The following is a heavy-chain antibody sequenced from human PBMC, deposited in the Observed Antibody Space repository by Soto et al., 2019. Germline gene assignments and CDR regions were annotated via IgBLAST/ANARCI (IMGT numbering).Heavy chain of an antibody. CDR3: ATSSGYYYYYYGMDV. J-gene: IGHJ6*02. CDR2: IIPIFGTA. V-gene: IGHV1-69*13. D-gene: IGHD3-22*01. Sequence: SVKVSCKASGGTFSSYAISWVRQATGQGLEWMGGIIPIFGTANYAQKFQGRVTITADESTSTAYMELSSLRSEDTAVYYCATSSGYYYYYYGMDVWGQGTTVTVSS. CDR1: GGTFSSYA.